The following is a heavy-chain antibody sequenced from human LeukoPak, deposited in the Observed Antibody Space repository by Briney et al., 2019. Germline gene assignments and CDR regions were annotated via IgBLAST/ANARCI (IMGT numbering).Heavy chain of an antibody. V-gene: IGHV3-74*01. CDR1: RFTFSNIW. Sequence: PGGSLRLSCAASRFTFSNIWMHWVGQAPGKGLVWVSRVKSDGSNPGYADSVKGRFTISRDNAENMLYLQMNTLGAEDTAVYYCARDIVSGSGSLDYWGQGTLVTVSS. CDR3: ARDIVSGSGSLDY. CDR2: VKSDGSNP. J-gene: IGHJ4*02. D-gene: IGHD3-10*01.